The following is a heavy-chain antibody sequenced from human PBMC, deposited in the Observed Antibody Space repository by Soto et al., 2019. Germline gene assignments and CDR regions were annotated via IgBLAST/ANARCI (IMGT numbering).Heavy chain of an antibody. Sequence: PSQTHSLTCDISGDSVSSYSAAWNWIKKSPSRGLEWLGRTYYRSKWYNDYAVSVKSRITINPDTSKNQFSLQLNSVTPDVSFFYYCVSLIGNSCLDTCGQGALVTVSS. CDR2: TYYRSKWYN. V-gene: IGHV6-1*01. J-gene: IGHJ5*02. CDR3: VSLIGNSCLDT. CDR1: GDSVSSYSAA. D-gene: IGHD2-8*01.